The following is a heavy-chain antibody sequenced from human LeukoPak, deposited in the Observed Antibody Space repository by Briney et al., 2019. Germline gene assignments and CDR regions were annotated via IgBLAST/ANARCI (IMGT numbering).Heavy chain of an antibody. J-gene: IGHJ6*02. CDR3: ASRYCSGGSCYLVHYYYGMDV. V-gene: IGHV3-53*01. D-gene: IGHD2-15*01. CDR1: GFTVSSNY. Sequence: GGSLRLSCAASGFTVSSNYMSWVRQAPGKGLEWVSVIYSGGSTYYADSVKGRFTISRDNSKNTLYLQMNSLRAEDTAVCYCASRYCSGGSCYLVHYYYGMDVWGQGTTVTVSS. CDR2: IYSGGST.